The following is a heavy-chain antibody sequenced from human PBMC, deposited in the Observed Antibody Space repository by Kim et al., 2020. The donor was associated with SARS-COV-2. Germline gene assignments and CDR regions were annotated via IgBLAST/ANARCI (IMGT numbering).Heavy chain of an antibody. CDR3: AKDMLKYFDWVGAFDI. V-gene: IGHV3-9*01. Sequence: GGSLRLSCAASGFTFDDYAMHWVRQAPGKGLEWVSGISWNSGSIGYADSVKGRFTISRDNAKNSLYLQMNSLRAEDTALYYCAKDMLKYFDWVGAFDIWGQGTMVTVSS. CDR1: GFTFDDYA. D-gene: IGHD3-9*01. J-gene: IGHJ3*02. CDR2: ISWNSGSI.